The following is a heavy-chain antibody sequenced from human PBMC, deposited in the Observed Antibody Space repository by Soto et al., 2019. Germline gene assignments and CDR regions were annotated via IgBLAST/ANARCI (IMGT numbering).Heavy chain of an antibody. CDR2: MNPNSGNT. CDR3: ARAGGGMYYYGSGRGYMDV. D-gene: IGHD3-10*01. J-gene: IGHJ6*03. V-gene: IGHV1-8*01. CDR1: GYTFTSYD. Sequence: QVQLVQSGAEVKKPGASVKVSCKASGYTFTSYDINWVRQATGQGLEWMGWMNPNSGNTGYAQKVQGRVTMTRNTSISTAYMELSSLRSEDTSVYYCARAGGGMYYYGSGRGYMDVWGKGTMVTVCS.